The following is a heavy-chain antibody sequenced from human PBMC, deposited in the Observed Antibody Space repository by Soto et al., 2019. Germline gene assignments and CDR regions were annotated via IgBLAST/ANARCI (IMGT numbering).Heavy chain of an antibody. Sequence: QVQLQESGPRLVKPSQTLSLSCAVSGGSIISAFYSWNRFRQSPRRGLEWIGHISSSGSTYYNPCLKSRVSISVDTSNNQFSLKLTSVTAADTAVYFCAGEDAARIEPWFDACGQGILVTVSS. D-gene: IGHD6-6*01. J-gene: IGHJ5*02. CDR1: GGSIISAFYS. CDR2: ISSSGST. CDR3: AGEDAARIEPWFDA. V-gene: IGHV4-31*11.